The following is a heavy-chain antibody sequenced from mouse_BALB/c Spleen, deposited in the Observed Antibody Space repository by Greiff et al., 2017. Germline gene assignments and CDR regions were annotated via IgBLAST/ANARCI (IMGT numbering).Heavy chain of an antibody. CDR1: GYTFTSYW. J-gene: IGHJ2*01. CDR3: TRLRTASDY. CDR2: IYPGSGST. D-gene: IGHD3-3*01. Sequence: LQQPGSELVRPGASVKLSCKASGYTFTSYWMHWVKQRPGQGLEWIGNIYPGSGSTNYDEKFKSKATLTVDTSSSTAYMQLSSLTSEDSAVYYCTRLRTASDYWGQGTTLTVSS. V-gene: IGHV1S22*01.